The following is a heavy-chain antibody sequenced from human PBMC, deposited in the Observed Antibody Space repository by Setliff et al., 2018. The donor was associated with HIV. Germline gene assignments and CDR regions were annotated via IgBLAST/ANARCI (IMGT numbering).Heavy chain of an antibody. CDR3: ARGPRITLIEVVTSAYYYGMDV. V-gene: IGHV4-34*01. D-gene: IGHD3-22*01. CDR2: INHSGST. J-gene: IGHJ6*02. Sequence: PSETLSLTCAVYGGALSGYYWSWIRKPPGKGLEWIGEINHSGSTNYNPSLKSRVTISVDASKNHFSLKVSSVTAADTAVYYCARGPRITLIEVVTSAYYYGMDVWGQGTTVTVSS. CDR1: GGALSGYY.